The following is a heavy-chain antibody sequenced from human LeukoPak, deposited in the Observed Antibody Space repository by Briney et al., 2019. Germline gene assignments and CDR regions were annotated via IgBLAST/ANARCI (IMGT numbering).Heavy chain of an antibody. CDR3: ATLTGGRCSRTSCPYDY. D-gene: IGHD2-2*01. CDR1: GFTFSSLE. V-gene: IGHV3-48*03. Sequence: GGSLRLSCTVSGFTFSSLEMNWVRPAPGKGLEWVAYISTDSGETIYYADSVEGRFTISRDNAKNSLYLQMNSLRVEDTATYYCATLTGGRCSRTSCPYDYWGQGTLVTVSS. J-gene: IGHJ4*02. CDR2: ISTDSGETI.